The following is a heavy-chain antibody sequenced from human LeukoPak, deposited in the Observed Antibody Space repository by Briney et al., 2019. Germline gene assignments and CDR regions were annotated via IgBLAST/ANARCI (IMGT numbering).Heavy chain of an antibody. D-gene: IGHD3-9*01. V-gene: IGHV3-23*01. J-gene: IGHJ4*02. Sequence: GGSLRLSCAASGFTFSSYAMNWVRQAPGKGLEWVSAINGRGGSTYYADSVKGRFTISRDNSKNTLFLQMNSLRAEDTAVYYCAKDRYLRRLRYFDPNGAPFDHWGQGTLVTVSS. CDR3: AKDRYLRRLRYFDPNGAPFDH. CDR2: INGRGGST. CDR1: GFTFSSYA.